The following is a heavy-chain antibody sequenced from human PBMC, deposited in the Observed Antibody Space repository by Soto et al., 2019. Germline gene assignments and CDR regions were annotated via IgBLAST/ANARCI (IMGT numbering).Heavy chain of an antibody. V-gene: IGHV4-39*01. J-gene: IGHJ4*02. CDR3: ASRHCSGGSCYNPRFDS. D-gene: IGHD2-15*01. CDR2: IFFTGNI. CDR1: GASLSSISYY. Sequence: SETLSLTCTVWGASLSSISYYWGWIRQPPXKGLEWVGSIFFTGNIYYNPSLKSRVTISVDTSRNQFSLMVNSVTAADTAVYYCASRHCSGGSCYNPRFDSWGQGALVTVSS.